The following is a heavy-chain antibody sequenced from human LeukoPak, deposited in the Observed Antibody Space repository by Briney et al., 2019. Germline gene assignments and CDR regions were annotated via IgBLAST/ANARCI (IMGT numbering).Heavy chain of an antibody. CDR2: IFYSGSP. V-gene: IGHV4-59*01. CDR3: ARVGHSYDSSGYPRSRYFEY. CDR1: GGSISNYY. J-gene: IGHJ4*02. Sequence: PSETLSLTCTVSGGSISNYYWSWIRQPPGKGLEWIGYIFYSGSPNYNPSLKSRVTISADTSKNHFSLKLSSVTAADTAVYYCARVGHSYDSSGYPRSRYFEYWGQGTLVTVSS. D-gene: IGHD3-22*01.